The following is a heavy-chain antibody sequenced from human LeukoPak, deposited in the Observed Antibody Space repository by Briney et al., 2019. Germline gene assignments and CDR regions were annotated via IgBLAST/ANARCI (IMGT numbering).Heavy chain of an antibody. CDR3: ARTRSSNAPTYYFDY. CDR2: INPSGDST. J-gene: IGHJ4*02. V-gene: IGHV1-46*01. D-gene: IGHD4-11*01. CDR1: GYIFISYY. Sequence: ASVKVSCKASGYIFISYYMHWVRQAPGQGLEWMGIINPSGDSTSYAQKFQGRVTMTRDTSTSTVYMELSSLRSEDTAVYYCARTRSSNAPTYYFDYWGQGSLATVSS.